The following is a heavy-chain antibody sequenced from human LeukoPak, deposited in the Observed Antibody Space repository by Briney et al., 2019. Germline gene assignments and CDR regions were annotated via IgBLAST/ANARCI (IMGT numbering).Heavy chain of an antibody. CDR1: RGTFSSYT. D-gene: IGHD6-13*01. CDR2: IIPILDIA. CDR3: ARGHSESYDY. J-gene: IGHJ4*02. V-gene: IGHV1-69*02. Sequence: SVKVSCKASRGTFSSYTISWVRQAPGQGLEWMGRIIPILDIASYAQKFQGRVTITADKSPSTAYMELSSLKSEDTAVYCCARGHSESYDYWGQGTLVTVSS.